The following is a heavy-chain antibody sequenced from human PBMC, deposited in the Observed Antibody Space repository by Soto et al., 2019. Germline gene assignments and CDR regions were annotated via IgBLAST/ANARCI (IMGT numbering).Heavy chain of an antibody. Sequence: SETLSLTCTVSGGSISSYYWSWIRQPPGKGLKWMGYIYHSGTTNYNPSLKSRVTISVDTSKNQFSLKLSSATAADTAVYYCARRKAPIVVVPAARGPYYYGMDVWGQGTTVTVSS. CDR1: GGSISSYY. J-gene: IGHJ6*02. CDR2: IYHSGTT. CDR3: ARRKAPIVVVPAARGPYYYGMDV. V-gene: IGHV4-59*12. D-gene: IGHD2-2*01.